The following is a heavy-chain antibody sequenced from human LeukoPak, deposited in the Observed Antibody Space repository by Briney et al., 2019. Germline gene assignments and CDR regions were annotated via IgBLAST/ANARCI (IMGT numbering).Heavy chain of an antibody. CDR1: GLLFDDYA. D-gene: IGHD3-22*01. CDR2: ISWNGGSI. CDR3: VTRFDSSGYYPDY. Sequence: GRSLRLSCAASGLLFDDYAMHWVRQAPGKGLEWVSGISWNGGSIDYADSVKGRFTISRDNAKDSLDLQMNSLRPEDTAVYYCVTRFDSSGYYPDYCGQGTLVTVSS. V-gene: IGHV3-9*01. J-gene: IGHJ4*02.